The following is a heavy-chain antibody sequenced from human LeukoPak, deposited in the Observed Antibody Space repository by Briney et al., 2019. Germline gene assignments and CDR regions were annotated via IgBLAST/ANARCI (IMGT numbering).Heavy chain of an antibody. CDR1: GFTFSSYE. CDR2: ISSSGSTI. CDR3: ASEIPLRPHFDY. V-gene: IGHV3-48*03. D-gene: IGHD4-17*01. Sequence: PGGSLRLSCAASGFTFSSYEMNWVRQAPGKGLEWVSYISSSGSTIYYADSVKGRFTISRDNAKNSLYLQMNSLRAEDTAVYYCASEIPLRPHFDYWGQGTLVTVSS. J-gene: IGHJ4*02.